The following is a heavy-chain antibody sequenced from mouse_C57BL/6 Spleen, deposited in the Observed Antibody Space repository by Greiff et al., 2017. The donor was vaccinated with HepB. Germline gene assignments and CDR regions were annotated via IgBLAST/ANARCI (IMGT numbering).Heavy chain of an antibody. D-gene: IGHD2-3*01. CDR2: ISDGGSYT. CDR3: ARDEGGYYYYYAMDY. CDR1: GFTFSSYA. Sequence: EVQLQESGGGLVKPGGSLKLSCAASGFTFSSYAMSWVRQTPEKRLEWVATISDGGSYTYYPDNVKGRFTISRDNAKNNLYLQMSHLKSEDTAMYYCARDEGGYYYYYAMDYWGQGTSVTVSS. V-gene: IGHV5-4*01. J-gene: IGHJ4*01.